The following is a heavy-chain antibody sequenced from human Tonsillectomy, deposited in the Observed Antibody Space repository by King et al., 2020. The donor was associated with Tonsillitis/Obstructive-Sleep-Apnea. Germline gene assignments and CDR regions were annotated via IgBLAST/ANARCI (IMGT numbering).Heavy chain of an antibody. CDR2: IYYSGST. D-gene: IGHD3-16*02. Sequence: VQLQESGPGLVKPSETLSLTCTVSGGSISSYYWSWIRQPPGKGLEWIGYIYYSGSTNYNPSLKSRVTISVDTSKNQFSLKLSSVTAADTAVYYCAREIRSPPEYDYVWGSYRSDAFDIWGQGTMVTVSS. J-gene: IGHJ3*02. V-gene: IGHV4-59*01. CDR3: AREIRSPPEYDYVWGSYRSDAFDI. CDR1: GGSISSYY.